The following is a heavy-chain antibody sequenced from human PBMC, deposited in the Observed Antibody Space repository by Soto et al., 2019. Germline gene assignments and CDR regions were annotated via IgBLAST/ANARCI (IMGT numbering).Heavy chain of an antibody. D-gene: IGHD5-12*01. CDR1: GFTLSDYY. CDR2: ISSIGTTI. Sequence: GSLRLSCAASGFTLSDYYMSWIRQAPGKGLEWVSYISSIGTTIYYADSVKGRFTISRDNAKNSLFLQMNGLRAEDTAVYYCVRFLREYSPGYSFDYWGPGILVTVSS. CDR3: VRFLREYSPGYSFDY. J-gene: IGHJ4*02. V-gene: IGHV3-11*01.